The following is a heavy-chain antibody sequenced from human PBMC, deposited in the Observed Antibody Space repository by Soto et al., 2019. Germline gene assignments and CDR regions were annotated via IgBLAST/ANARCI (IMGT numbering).Heavy chain of an antibody. CDR2: IKQEGSEK. CDR3: SSNCVLLMVYGIKDYYGMDV. Sequence: GRSLRLSCAASRFTFRHYSVSWVRQAPGEGLDGMTSIKQEGSEKYSVDSVEGRFTISRDNAKNALYQKMNSLRAEYWALYYYSSNCVLLMVYGIKDYYGMDVWGQGTTVTGS. D-gene: IGHD2-8*01. CDR1: RFTFRHYS. J-gene: IGHJ6*02. V-gene: IGHV3-7*01.